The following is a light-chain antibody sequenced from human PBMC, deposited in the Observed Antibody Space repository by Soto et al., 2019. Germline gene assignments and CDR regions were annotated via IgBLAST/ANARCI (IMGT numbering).Light chain of an antibody. CDR3: QQYNKWPQT. V-gene: IGKV3-15*01. J-gene: IGKJ5*01. Sequence: ETVLTQSPGTLSLSPGDRATPSLRASQSVRNNYLAWLQQKPGQAPRLLIHGASTRATGIPARFSGVGSGTEFTLTISSLQSEDFAVYYCQQYNKWPQTFGQGTRLEIK. CDR1: QSVRNN. CDR2: GAS.